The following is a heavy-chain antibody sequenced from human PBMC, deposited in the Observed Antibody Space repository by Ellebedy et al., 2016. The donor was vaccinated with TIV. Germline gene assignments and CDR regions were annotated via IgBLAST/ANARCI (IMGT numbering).Heavy chain of an antibody. CDR1: GFTFTSYS. CDR3: VRDQHFYDSSTYRRGDRTPDAFDI. CDR2: IWYDGSNK. Sequence: PGGSLRLSCAASGFTFTSYSMNWVRQAPGKGLEWVAVIWYDGSNKYYADSVKGRFTISRDNSKNTLYLQMNNLRAEDTAVYYCVRDQHFYDSSTYRRGDRTPDAFDIWGQGTTVTVSS. D-gene: IGHD3-22*01. V-gene: IGHV3-33*08. J-gene: IGHJ3*02.